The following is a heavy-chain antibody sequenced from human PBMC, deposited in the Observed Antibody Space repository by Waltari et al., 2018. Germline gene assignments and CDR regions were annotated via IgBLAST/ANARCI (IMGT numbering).Heavy chain of an antibody. Sequence: QVQLQQWGAGLLKPSETLSLTCAVYGGSFSGYYWSWIRQPPGKGLEWIGEINHSGSTNYNPSLKSRVTISVETSKNQFSLKLSSVTAADTAVYYCARLFSGWYLGDLWDYWGQGTLVTVSS. V-gene: IGHV4-34*01. D-gene: IGHD6-19*01. CDR3: ARLFSGWYLGDLWDY. CDR1: GGSFSGYY. CDR2: INHSGST. J-gene: IGHJ4*02.